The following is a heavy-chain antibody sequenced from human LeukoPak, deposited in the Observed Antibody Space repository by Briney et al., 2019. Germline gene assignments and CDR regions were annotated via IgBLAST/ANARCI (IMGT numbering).Heavy chain of an antibody. CDR3: ARDPAFYCSSTSCSWFDP. V-gene: IGHV5-51*01. CDR2: IYPGDSDT. CDR1: GYSFTSYW. Sequence: GESLKISCKGSGYSFTSYWIGWVRQMPGKGLEWMGIIYPGDSDTRYSPSFQGQVTISADKSISTAYLQWSSLRAEDTAVYYCARDPAFYCSSTSCSWFDPWGQGTLVTVSS. J-gene: IGHJ5*02. D-gene: IGHD2-2*01.